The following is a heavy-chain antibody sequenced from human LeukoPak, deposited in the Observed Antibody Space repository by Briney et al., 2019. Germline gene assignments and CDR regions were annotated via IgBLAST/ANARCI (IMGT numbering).Heavy chain of an antibody. D-gene: IGHD3-10*01. CDR3: ARDRGYYGSGSYDFDY. CDR1: RFTFSSYS. CDR2: ISSSSSYI. Sequence: PGGSLRLSCAASRFTFSSYSMNWVRQAPGKGLEWVSSISSSSSYISYADSVKGRFTISTDNAKNSLYLQMNSLRAEDTAVYYCARDRGYYGSGSYDFDYWGQGTLVTVSS. J-gene: IGHJ4*02. V-gene: IGHV3-21*01.